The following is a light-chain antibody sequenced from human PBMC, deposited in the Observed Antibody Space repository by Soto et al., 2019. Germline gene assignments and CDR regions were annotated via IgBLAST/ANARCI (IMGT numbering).Light chain of an antibody. V-gene: IGKV4-1*01. CDR3: QQYYLIPHT. J-gene: IGKJ2*01. CDR2: WAS. CDR1: QSILHSSNSLNY. Sequence: DIVMTQSPDSLAVSLGERASINCKSSQSILHSSNSLNYLAWYQQKPGQPPKLLIYWASTRESGVPDRFSGSGSGTDFTLTISSLQAEDVAVYYCQQYYLIPHTFGQGTRLEIK.